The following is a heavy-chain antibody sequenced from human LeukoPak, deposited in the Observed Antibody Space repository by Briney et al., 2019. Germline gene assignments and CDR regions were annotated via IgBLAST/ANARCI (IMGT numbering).Heavy chain of an antibody. J-gene: IGHJ3*02. CDR2: INHSGST. V-gene: IGHV4-34*01. CDR1: GGSFSGYY. CDR3: ARGRWIQLWARSFDI. D-gene: IGHD5-18*01. Sequence: SETLSLTCAVYGGSFSGYYWSWIRQPPGKGLEWIGEINHSGSTNYNPSLKSRVTISVDTSKNQFSLKLSSVTAADTAVYYSARGRWIQLWARSFDIWGQGTMVTVSS.